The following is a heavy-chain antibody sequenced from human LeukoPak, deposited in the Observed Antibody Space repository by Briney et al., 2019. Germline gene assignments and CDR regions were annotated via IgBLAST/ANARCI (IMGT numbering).Heavy chain of an antibody. CDR3: ATITLLLWFGELQ. CDR1: GGSISSSSYY. J-gene: IGHJ4*02. CDR2: IYYSGST. D-gene: IGHD3-10*01. Sequence: SETLSLTCTVSGGSISSSSYYWGWIRQPPGKGLEWIGSIYYSGSTYYNPSLKSRVTISVDTSKNQFSLKLSSVTAADTAVYYCATITLLLWFGELQWGQGTLVTVSS. V-gene: IGHV4-39*07.